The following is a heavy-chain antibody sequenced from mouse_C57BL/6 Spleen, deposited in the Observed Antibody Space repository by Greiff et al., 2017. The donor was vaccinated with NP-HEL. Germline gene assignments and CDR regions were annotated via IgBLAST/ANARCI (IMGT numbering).Heavy chain of an antibody. CDR1: GYAFSSYW. J-gene: IGHJ4*01. Sequence: QVQLQQSGAELVKPGASVKISCKASGYAFSSYWMNWVKQRPGKGLEWIGQIYPGDGDTNYNGKFKGKATLTADKSSSTAYMQLSSLTSADSAVYFCARSGYYGSSPLSMDYWGQGTSVTVSS. CDR2: IYPGDGDT. D-gene: IGHD1-1*01. V-gene: IGHV1-80*01. CDR3: ARSGYYGSSPLSMDY.